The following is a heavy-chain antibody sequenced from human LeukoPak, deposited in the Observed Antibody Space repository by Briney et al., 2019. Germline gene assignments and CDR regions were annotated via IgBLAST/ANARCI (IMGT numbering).Heavy chain of an antibody. CDR2: INPNSGGT. CDR3: AREVSLMRATVTTLVY. V-gene: IGHV1-2*06. Sequence: ASVKVFCKASGYTFTGYYMHWVRQAPGQGLEWVGRINPNSGGTNYAQKFQGRVTMTRDTSISTAYMELSRLRSDDTAVYYCAREVSLMRATVTTLVYWGQGTLVTVSS. CDR1: GYTFTGYY. D-gene: IGHD4-17*01. J-gene: IGHJ4*02.